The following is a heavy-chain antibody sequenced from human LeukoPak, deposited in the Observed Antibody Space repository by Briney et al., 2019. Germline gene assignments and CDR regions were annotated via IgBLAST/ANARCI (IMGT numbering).Heavy chain of an antibody. J-gene: IGHJ4*02. CDR2: INPNSGGT. V-gene: IGHV1-2*02. Sequence: ASVKVSCKASGYTFTGYYMHWVRQAPGQGLEWMGWINPNSGGTNYAQKFQGRVTMTRDTSISTACMELSRLRSDDTAVYYCARSSPLIVVVPAALYLDYWGQGTLVTVSS. CDR3: ARSSPLIVVVPAALYLDY. CDR1: GYTFTGYY. D-gene: IGHD2-2*01.